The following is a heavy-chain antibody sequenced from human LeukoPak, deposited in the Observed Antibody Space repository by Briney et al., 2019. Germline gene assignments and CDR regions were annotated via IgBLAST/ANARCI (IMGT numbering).Heavy chain of an antibody. CDR1: GFTFSSYA. Sequence: GGSLRLSCAASGFTFSSYAMSWVRQAPGRGLEWVSYISSSGSTIYYADSVKGRFTISRDNAKNSLYLQMNSLRAEDTAVYYCAREGSGAYYMDVWGKGTTVTVSS. CDR2: ISSSGSTI. CDR3: AREGSGAYYMDV. V-gene: IGHV3-48*03. D-gene: IGHD3-10*01. J-gene: IGHJ6*03.